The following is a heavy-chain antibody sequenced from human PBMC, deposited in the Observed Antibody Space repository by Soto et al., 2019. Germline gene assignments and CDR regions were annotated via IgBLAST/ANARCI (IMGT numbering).Heavy chain of an antibody. CDR1: GFTFSDYY. V-gene: IGHV3-11*01. CDR3: ATSRVFDF. J-gene: IGHJ4*02. D-gene: IGHD6-13*01. CDR2: ISSSGTNV. Sequence: QVQLVESGGGLVRPGGSLRLSCAASGFTFSDYYMSWIRQSPGKGLEWLALISSSGTNVFYADSVKGRFTISRDNAKNSLFLQMESLKAEDKAVYYCATSRVFDFWGLGTLVSVSS.